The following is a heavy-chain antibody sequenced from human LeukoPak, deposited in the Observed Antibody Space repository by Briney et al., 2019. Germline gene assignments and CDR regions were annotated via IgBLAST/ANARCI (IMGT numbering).Heavy chain of an antibody. Sequence: SETLSLTCTVSGGSISGYYWSWIRQPPGKGLEWIGEINHSGSTNYNPSLKSRVTISVDTSKNQFSLKLSSVTAADTAVYYCARHGRDGYKIWGQGTLVTVSS. D-gene: IGHD5-24*01. CDR3: ARHGRDGYKI. J-gene: IGHJ4*02. V-gene: IGHV4-34*01. CDR1: GGSISGYY. CDR2: INHSGST.